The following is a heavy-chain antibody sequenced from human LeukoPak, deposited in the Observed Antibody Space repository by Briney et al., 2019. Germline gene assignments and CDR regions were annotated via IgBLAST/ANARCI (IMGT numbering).Heavy chain of an antibody. J-gene: IGHJ4*02. Sequence: SETLSLTCTVSGGSLSSGDYYWNGIRQYPGKGLEWIGYIYYTGSTSYSPSLKSRVSISRDTSQNQFSLNLHSVTAADTAVYYCARLDTALDYWGQGNLVTVSS. CDR1: GGSLSSGDYY. CDR3: ARLDTALDY. CDR2: IYYTGST. D-gene: IGHD5-18*01. V-gene: IGHV4-31*03.